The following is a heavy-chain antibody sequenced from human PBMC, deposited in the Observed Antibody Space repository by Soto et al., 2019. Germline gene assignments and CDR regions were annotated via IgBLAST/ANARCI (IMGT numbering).Heavy chain of an antibody. CDR2: VSSNGGSK. Sequence: GGSLSLSCAASGFTFSVYTMHWVRQAPGKGLEYVSGVSSNGGSKYYANSVKGRFTFSRDNSKNTLYLQMGSLRAEDKGVYYCARGTGDLTHWGQGTLVTVSS. CDR1: GFTFSVYT. V-gene: IGHV3-64*01. D-gene: IGHD7-27*01. CDR3: ARGTGDLTH. J-gene: IGHJ4*02.